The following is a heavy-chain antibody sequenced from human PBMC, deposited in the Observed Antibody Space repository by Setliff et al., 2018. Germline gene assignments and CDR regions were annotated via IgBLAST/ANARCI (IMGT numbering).Heavy chain of an antibody. CDR3: ARGRAGHSGH. V-gene: IGHV4-31*03. Sequence: LSLTCTVSGGSISSGGYYWSWIRQHPGKGLEWIGYIYYSGGTSYYNPSLKSRVTISVDTSKNQFSLKLSSVTAADTAVYYCARGRAGHSGHWGQGALVTVSS. D-gene: IGHD6-19*01. CDR1: GGSISSGGYY. CDR2: IYYSGGTS. J-gene: IGHJ4*02.